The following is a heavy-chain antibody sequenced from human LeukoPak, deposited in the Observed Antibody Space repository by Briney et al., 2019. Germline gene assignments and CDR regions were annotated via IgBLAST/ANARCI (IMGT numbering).Heavy chain of an antibody. CDR1: GGSFSGYY. CDR3: ALRGGTAMVNFDY. J-gene: IGHJ4*02. Sequence: SETLSLTCAVYGGSFSGYYRSWIRQPPGKGLEWIGEINHSGSTNYNPSLKSRVTISVDTSKNQFSLKLSSVTAADTAVYYCALRGGTAMVNFDYWGQGTLVTVSS. V-gene: IGHV4-34*01. D-gene: IGHD5-18*01. CDR2: INHSGST.